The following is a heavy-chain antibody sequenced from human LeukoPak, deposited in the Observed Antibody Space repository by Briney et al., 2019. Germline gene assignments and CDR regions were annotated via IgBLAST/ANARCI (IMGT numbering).Heavy chain of an antibody. V-gene: IGHV4-59*08. D-gene: IGHD1-26*01. CDR1: GGSINTYY. J-gene: IGHJ5*02. CDR2: ISYSGST. CDR3: ARLNSASSLGWLDP. Sequence: SETLSLTCSVSGGSINTYYWNWIRQPPGKGLEWIGYISYSGSTNYNPSLKSRVTISVDTSKNQFSLKLSSVAAADTAVYYCARLNSASSLGWLDPWGQGTLVTVSS.